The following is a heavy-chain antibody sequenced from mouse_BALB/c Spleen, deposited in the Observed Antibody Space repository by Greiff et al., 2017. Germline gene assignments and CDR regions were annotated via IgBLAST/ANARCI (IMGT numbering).Heavy chain of an antibody. Sequence: QVQLKESGAELVRPGVSVKISCKGSGYTFTDYAMHWVKQSHAKSLEWIGVISTYYGDASYNQKFKGKATMTVDKSSSTAYMELARLTSEDSAIYYCARYSSGYAMDYWGQGTSVTVSS. D-gene: IGHD3-1*01. V-gene: IGHV1S137*01. CDR2: ISTYYGDA. CDR3: ARYSSGYAMDY. CDR1: GYTFTDYA. J-gene: IGHJ4*01.